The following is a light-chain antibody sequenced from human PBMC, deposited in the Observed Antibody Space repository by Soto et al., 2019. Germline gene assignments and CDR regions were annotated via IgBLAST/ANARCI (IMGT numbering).Light chain of an antibody. Sequence: EIVMTQSPDTLSVSPGEGATLSCRVSQSIRSNLAWYQQRPGQAPRLLMYGASSRANGIPARFSGSGSGTEFTLAISNLQTEDFAVYYCQQYNNWPLTFGGGTKVDIK. CDR3: QQYNNWPLT. J-gene: IGKJ4*01. V-gene: IGKV3-15*01. CDR2: GAS. CDR1: QSIRSN.